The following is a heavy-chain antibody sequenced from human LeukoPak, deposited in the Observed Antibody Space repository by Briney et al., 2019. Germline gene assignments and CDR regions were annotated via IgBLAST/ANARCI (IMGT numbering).Heavy chain of an antibody. J-gene: IGHJ4*02. V-gene: IGHV3-23*01. D-gene: IGHD6-13*01. CDR3: ARGREQQLPN. CDR1: GFSFGSYA. CDR2: ISGSVSGSGDST. Sequence: GGSLRLSCAASGFSFGSYAMSWVRQAAGKGLEWVSEISGSVSGSGDSTHYADSVRGRFTISRDNSKKMLYLQMNSLRAEDTAVYYCARGREQQLPNWGQGTLVTVSS.